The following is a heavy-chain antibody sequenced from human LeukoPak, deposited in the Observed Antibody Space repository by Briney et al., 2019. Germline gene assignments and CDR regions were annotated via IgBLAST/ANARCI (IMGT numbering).Heavy chain of an antibody. CDR3: ARSRGVVVTTFAEYFQY. Sequence: SETLSLTCTVSGGSISSSTYYWGWIRQPPGKGLEWIGSINYSGSTFQNPSFQSRVTISVDTSKNQFSLKLSSVTAADTAVYYCARSRGVVVTTFAEYFQYWGQGTLVTVSS. V-gene: IGHV4-39*01. J-gene: IGHJ1*01. D-gene: IGHD2-21*02. CDR1: GGSISSSTYY. CDR2: INYSGST.